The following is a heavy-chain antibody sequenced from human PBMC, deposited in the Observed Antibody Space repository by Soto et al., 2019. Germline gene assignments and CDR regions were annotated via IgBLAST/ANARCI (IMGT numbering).Heavy chain of an antibody. J-gene: IGHJ4*01. V-gene: IGHV1-8*01. CDR2: MNPNNGNA. Sequence: QVQLVQSGAEVKKPGASVKVSCKASGYTFTSYDINWVRQATGQGLEWMGWMNPNNGNAGYAQKFQGRVTMTRNTSISTANMELRSLRSEDTAVYYCARGGREKWVHFEGGDWGQGTLVTVSS. D-gene: IGHD5-12*01. CDR3: ARGGREKWVHFEGGD. CDR1: GYTFTSYD.